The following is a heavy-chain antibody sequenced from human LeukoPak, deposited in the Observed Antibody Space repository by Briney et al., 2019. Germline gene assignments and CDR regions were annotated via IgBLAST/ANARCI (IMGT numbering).Heavy chain of an antibody. CDR2: IYHSGST. J-gene: IGHJ5*02. CDR3: ARTNYYGSGSYYPDL. CDR1: GASMRTYY. D-gene: IGHD3-10*01. Sequence: SETLSLTCTVSGASMRTYYWSWIRQPPGKGLEWIGFIYHSGSTDYNPSLKSRDTISVDTSKNQFSLKLSSVTAADTAVYYCARTNYYGSGSYYPDLWGQGTLVTVPS. V-gene: IGHV4-59*08.